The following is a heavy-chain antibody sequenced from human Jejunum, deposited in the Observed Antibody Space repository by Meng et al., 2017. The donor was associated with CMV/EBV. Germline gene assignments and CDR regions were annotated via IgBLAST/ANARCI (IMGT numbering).Heavy chain of an antibody. V-gene: IGHV1-69*04. CDR2: IIPVFDRT. J-gene: IGHJ4*02. CDR3: AGGLGGTIDY. Sequence: CKASGSTISNSATSWVRQAPGQGLEWMGNIIPVFDRTNYAQKFQGRVTITADRSTNTAYMELSSLRSDDTAIYYCAGGLGGTIDYWGQGTLVTVSS. D-gene: IGHD1-26*01. CDR1: GSTISNSA.